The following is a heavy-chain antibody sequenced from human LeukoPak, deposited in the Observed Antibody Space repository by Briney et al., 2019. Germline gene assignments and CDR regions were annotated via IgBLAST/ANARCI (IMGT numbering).Heavy chain of an antibody. D-gene: IGHD4-23*01. V-gene: IGHV3-48*03. CDR2: ISNSDTTI. J-gene: IGHJ4*02. CDR1: EFTFRSYE. Sequence: GGSLRLSCAASEFTFRSYEMNWVRQAPGKGLEWISYISNSDTTIDYADSVKGRFTISRDNSKNTLFLQMTSLRAEDTAVYYCAKRSDYGGNWNYFDYWGQGTPVTVSS. CDR3: AKRSDYGGNWNYFDY.